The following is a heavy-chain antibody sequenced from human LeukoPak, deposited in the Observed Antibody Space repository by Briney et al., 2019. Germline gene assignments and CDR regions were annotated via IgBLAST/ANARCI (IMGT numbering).Heavy chain of an antibody. V-gene: IGHV3-30*02. CDR2: IRYDGSNK. CDR1: GFTFSSYG. Sequence: GGSLGLSCAASGFTFSSYGMHWVRQAPGKGLEWVAFIRYDGSNKYYADSVKGRFTISRDNSKNTLYLQMNSLRAEDTAVYYCAKSMVSLYGMDVWGQGTTVTVSS. D-gene: IGHD5-18*01. J-gene: IGHJ6*02. CDR3: AKSMVSLYGMDV.